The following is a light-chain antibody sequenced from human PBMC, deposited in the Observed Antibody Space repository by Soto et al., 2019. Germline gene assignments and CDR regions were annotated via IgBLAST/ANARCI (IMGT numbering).Light chain of an antibody. CDR2: EVS. J-gene: IGLJ1*01. V-gene: IGLV2-14*03. CDR3: SSYTSTTTRV. CDR1: SSDVGGYNY. Sequence: QSALTQPASVSVSPGQSITISCTGTSSDVGGYNYVSWYQQHPGKGPKLMIYEVSTRPSGVSNRFSGSKSGNTATLTISGLQAEDEADYYCSSYTSTTTRVFGTGTKVTVL.